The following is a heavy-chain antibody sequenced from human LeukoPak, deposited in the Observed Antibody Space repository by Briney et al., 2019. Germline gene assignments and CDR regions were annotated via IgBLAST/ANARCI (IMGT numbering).Heavy chain of an antibody. CDR3: AKGGASWFDP. CDR1: GYTFTSYG. J-gene: IGHJ5*02. D-gene: IGHD1-26*01. V-gene: IGHV1-18*01. Sequence: GASVTVSCTASGYTFTSYGISWVRQAPGQGLEWTGWISAYNGNTNYAQKLQGRVTMTTDTSTSTAYMELRGLRSEDTAVYYCAKGGASWFDPWGQGTLVTVSS. CDR2: ISAYNGNT.